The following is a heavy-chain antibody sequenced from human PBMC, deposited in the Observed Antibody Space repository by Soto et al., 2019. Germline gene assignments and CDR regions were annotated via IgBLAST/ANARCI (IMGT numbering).Heavy chain of an antibody. V-gene: IGHV4-30-2*01. CDR3: ARGGVDYYDSSGYYFSPYYFDY. D-gene: IGHD3-22*01. Sequence: KPSETLSLTCAVSGGSISSGGYSWSWIRQPPGKGLEWIGYIYHSGSTYYNPSLKSRVTISVDRSKNQFSLKLSSVTAADTAVYYCARGGVDYYDSSGYYFSPYYFDYWCQGALLTVSS. CDR1: GGSISSGGYS. CDR2: IYHSGST. J-gene: IGHJ4*02.